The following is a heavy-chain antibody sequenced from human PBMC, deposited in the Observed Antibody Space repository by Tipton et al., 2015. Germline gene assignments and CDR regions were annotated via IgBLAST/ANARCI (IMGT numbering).Heavy chain of an antibody. J-gene: IGHJ4*02. CDR3: ARGWTPLGDGYNALLG. D-gene: IGHD5-24*01. V-gene: IGHV3-21*01. CDR1: GFTFTSYS. Sequence: SLRLSCAASGFTFTSYSMNWVRQAPGKGLEWVSSISSSSSYIYYADSVKGRFTISRDNAKNSLYLQMNSLRAEDTAVYYCARGWTPLGDGYNALLGWGQGTLVTVSS. CDR2: ISSSSSYI.